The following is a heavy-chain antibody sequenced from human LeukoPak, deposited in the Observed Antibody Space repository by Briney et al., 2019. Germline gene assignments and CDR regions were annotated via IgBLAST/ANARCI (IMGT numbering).Heavy chain of an antibody. J-gene: IGHJ3*02. CDR2: IYYSGST. Sequence: PSETLSLTCTVSGGSISSSSYYWGWIRQPPGKGLEWIGSIYYSGSTYYNPSLKSRVTISVDTSKNQFSLKLSSVTAADTAVYYCARDPTGHYYDSSGYYEGDAFDIWGQGTMVTVSS. CDR3: ARDPTGHYYDSSGYYEGDAFDI. V-gene: IGHV4-39*07. CDR1: GGSISSSSYY. D-gene: IGHD3-22*01.